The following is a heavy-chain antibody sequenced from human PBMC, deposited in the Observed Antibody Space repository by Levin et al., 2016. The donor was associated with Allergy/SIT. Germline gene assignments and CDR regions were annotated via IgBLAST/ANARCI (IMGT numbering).Heavy chain of an antibody. J-gene: IGHJ5*02. CDR3: ARDPDASSNFDP. V-gene: IGHV1-2*02. CDR1: GYTFTGCL. CDR2: IHPNRGAT. D-gene: IGHD6-13*01. Sequence: ASVKVSCKTSGYTFTGCLIHWVRQAPGQGFEWLGWIHPNRGATNYLVKFQGRVTMTTDTSTSTAYMELRSLRSDDTVVYYCARDPDASSNFDPWGQGTLVTVSS.